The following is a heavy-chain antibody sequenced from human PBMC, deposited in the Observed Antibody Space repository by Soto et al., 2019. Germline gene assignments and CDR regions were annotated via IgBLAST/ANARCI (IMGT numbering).Heavy chain of an antibody. CDR3: ARDASYYSFWSGYSTSRNGMGD. CDR2: IWYDGSKK. V-gene: IGHV3-33*01. CDR1: GFTFSSFG. Sequence: QVQVVESGGGVVQPGRSLRLSCAASGFTFSSFGMHWVRQAPGKGLEWVSLIWYDGSKKSYGDSVKGRFTISRDNSRNTVYFQVKSLSADDTAVYYCARDASYYSFWSGYSTSRNGMGDWGQGTTVTVSS. D-gene: IGHD3-3*01. J-gene: IGHJ6*02.